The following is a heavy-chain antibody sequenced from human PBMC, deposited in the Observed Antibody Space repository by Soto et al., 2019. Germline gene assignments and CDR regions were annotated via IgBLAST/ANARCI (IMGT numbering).Heavy chain of an antibody. CDR2: INWSGSST. V-gene: IGHV3-20*04. CDR3: ARGPYVSSSSWYYDF. J-gene: IGHJ4*02. Sequence: GGSLRLSCAASGFNFGDFAMSWVRQSPGKGLEWVSGINWSGSSTYYADSVKGRFTISRDSARNSLFLQTDSLRAEDTALYYCARGPYVSSSSWYYDFWGQGTLVTVSS. CDR1: GFNFGDFA. D-gene: IGHD6-13*01.